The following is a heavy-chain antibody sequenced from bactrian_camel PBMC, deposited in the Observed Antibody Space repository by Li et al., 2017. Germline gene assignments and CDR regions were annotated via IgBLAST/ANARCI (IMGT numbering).Heavy chain of an antibody. D-gene: IGHD2*01. CDR2: ITIGSGVT. J-gene: IGHJ4*01. CDR3: ATEGSWLPPSD. Sequence: HVQLVESGGDSVQAGGSLRLSCVASESPFKRRRMAWFRQAPGKDREGVAVITIGSGVTDYADSVKGRFTISQDKAKSMVYLQMNSLKTEDTAMYYCATEGSWLPPSDWGQGTQVTVS. V-gene: IGHV3S1*01. CDR1: ESPFKRRR.